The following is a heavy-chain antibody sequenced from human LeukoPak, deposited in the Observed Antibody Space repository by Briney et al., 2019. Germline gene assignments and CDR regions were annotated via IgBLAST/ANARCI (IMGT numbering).Heavy chain of an antibody. Sequence: PGGSLRLSCAASGFTFSSYEMNWVRQAPGKGLEWVSCISSSGSTIYYADSVKGRFTISRDNAKNSLYLQMNSLRAEDTAVYYCARVGSSYNGWDYYYGMDVWGQGTTVTVSS. CDR2: ISSSGSTI. J-gene: IGHJ6*02. D-gene: IGHD6-13*01. CDR3: ARVGSSYNGWDYYYGMDV. CDR1: GFTFSSYE. V-gene: IGHV3-48*03.